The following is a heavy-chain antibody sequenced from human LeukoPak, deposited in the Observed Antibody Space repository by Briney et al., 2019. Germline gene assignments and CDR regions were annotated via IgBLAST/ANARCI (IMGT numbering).Heavy chain of an antibody. CDR3: ARDEEDFDL. Sequence: PSQTLSLTCTVSGGSISSGSYYWSSIRQPAGKGLEWIGRIYTSGSTNYNPSLKSRVTISVDTSKNQFSLKLSSVTAADTAVYYCARDEEDFDLWGRGTLVTVSS. J-gene: IGHJ2*01. CDR2: IYTSGST. V-gene: IGHV4-61*02. CDR1: GGSISSGSYY.